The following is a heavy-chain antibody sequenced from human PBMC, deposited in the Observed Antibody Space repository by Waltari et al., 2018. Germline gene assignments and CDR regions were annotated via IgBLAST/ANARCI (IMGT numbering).Heavy chain of an antibody. V-gene: IGHV4-38-2*01. Sequence: QVQLQESGPGLVKPSETLSLTFAVSGYSISSGYYWGWIRQPPGKELEWIGSIYHSGSTYYDPSPKRRGTVSVDTSKNQFCRKRSAVTAADTAVYYGASALPRVSYFEYWGQGNLVTVSS. J-gene: IGHJ4*02. CDR1: GYSISSGYY. CDR2: IYHSGST. CDR3: ASALPRVSYFEY.